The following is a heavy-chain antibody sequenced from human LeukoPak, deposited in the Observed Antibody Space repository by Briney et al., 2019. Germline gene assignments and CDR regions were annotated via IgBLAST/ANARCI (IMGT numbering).Heavy chain of an antibody. CDR3: VQSSGFLPDY. CDR2: ISFDGSNK. J-gene: IGHJ4*01. CDR1: GGSFSDYY. D-gene: IGHD3-22*01. V-gene: IGHV3-30*03. Sequence: LSLTCAVYGGSFSDYYWSWIRQPPGKGLEWVAVISFDGSNKYYADSVKGRFTISRDNSKNTLYLQMNSLRAEDTAVYYCVQSSGFLPDYWGHGTLVTVSS.